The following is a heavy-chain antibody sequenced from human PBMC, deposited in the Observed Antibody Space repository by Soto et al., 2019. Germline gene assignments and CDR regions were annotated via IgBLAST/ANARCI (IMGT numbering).Heavy chain of an antibody. CDR1: GASISRKY. D-gene: IGHD4-17*01. CDR2: IYTTGAT. Sequence: QVQLQESGPGLVKPSETLSLTCSVSGASISRKYGGWPRQPPGGGLEWIGRIYTTGATNYNSSLKSRVSMSVDTSKNQFSLRLTSVTAADTAVYFCAMTVIAPSPYLDHWGQGLLVTVSS. J-gene: IGHJ4*02. V-gene: IGHV4-4*07. CDR3: AMTVIAPSPYLDH.